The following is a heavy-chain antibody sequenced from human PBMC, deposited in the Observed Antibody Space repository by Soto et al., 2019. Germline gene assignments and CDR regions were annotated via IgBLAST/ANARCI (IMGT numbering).Heavy chain of an antibody. J-gene: IGHJ4*02. CDR1: GYTFTSYA. CDR3: ARDLVLMVYAMGY. V-gene: IGHV1-3*01. CDR2: INAGNGNT. D-gene: IGHD2-8*01. Sequence: GASVKVSCKASGYTFTSYAMHWVRQAPGQRLEWMGWINAGNGNTKYSQKFQGRVTITRDTSASTAYMELSSLRSEDTAVYYCARDLVLMVYAMGYWGQGPRVTVSS.